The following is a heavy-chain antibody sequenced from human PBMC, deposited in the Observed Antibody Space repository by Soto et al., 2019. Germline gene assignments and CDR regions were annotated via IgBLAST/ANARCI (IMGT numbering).Heavy chain of an antibody. CDR3: ARGGITGTKDAFDI. D-gene: IGHD1-7*01. CDR2: IYYSGST. CDR1: GGSISSYY. Sequence: SETLSLTCTVSGGSISSYYWSWIRQPPGKGLEWIGYIYYSGSTNYNPSLKSRVTISVDTSKNQFSLKLSSVTAADTAVYYCARGGITGTKDAFDIWGQGTMVTVSS. J-gene: IGHJ3*02. V-gene: IGHV4-59*01.